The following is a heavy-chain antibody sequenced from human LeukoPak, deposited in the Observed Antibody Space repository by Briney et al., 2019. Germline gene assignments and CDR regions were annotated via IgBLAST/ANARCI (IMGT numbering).Heavy chain of an antibody. CDR1: GAFISGTAYC. V-gene: IGHV4-61*08. CDR2: IFYSGSN. Sequence: PSETLSLTCAVSGAFISGTAYCWCWVREPPGKGLEWVGYIFYSGSNNYNPSLKSRVPISVGPSQNQFSLTLSSVTAADTAVDYWACMVVQLFYHGSPPDAFDIWGQGTMVTVSS. J-gene: IGHJ3*02. CDR3: ACMVVQLFYHGSPPDAFDI. D-gene: IGHD3-10*01.